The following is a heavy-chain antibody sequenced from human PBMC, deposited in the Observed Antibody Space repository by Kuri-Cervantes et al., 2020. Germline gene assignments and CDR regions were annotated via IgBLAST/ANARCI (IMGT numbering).Heavy chain of an antibody. Sequence: ASVKVSCKTSGYTFTFYYIHWVRRAPGQGLEWMGWINPSGGGTNYAQKFQGRVTITRDTSISTTYMELSRLRSDDTAVYYCATKTQKHYFDYWGQGTLVTVSS. CDR1: GYTFTFYY. V-gene: IGHV1-2*02. J-gene: IGHJ4*02. CDR3: ATKTQKHYFDY. CDR2: INPSGGGT.